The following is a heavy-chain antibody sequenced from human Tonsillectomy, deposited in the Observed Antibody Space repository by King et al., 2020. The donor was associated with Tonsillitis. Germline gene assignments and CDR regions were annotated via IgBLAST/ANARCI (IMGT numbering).Heavy chain of an antibody. CDR2: ITWSSGLI. Sequence: VQLVESGGGLVQPGRSLRLSCGASGFTFDDYAMHWVRQAPGKGLEWVLGITWSSGLIGYADSVKGRFTISRDNAKNSLYLQMNSLRDEDTALYYCARGPLNGHYVGYFDYWGQGALVTVSS. CDR1: GFTFDDYA. D-gene: IGHD3-10*02. CDR3: ARGPLNGHYVGYFDY. J-gene: IGHJ4*02. V-gene: IGHV3-9*01.